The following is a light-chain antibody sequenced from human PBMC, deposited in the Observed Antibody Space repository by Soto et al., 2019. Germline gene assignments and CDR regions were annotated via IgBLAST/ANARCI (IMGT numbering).Light chain of an antibody. CDR2: DAS. V-gene: IGKV3-11*01. Sequence: EIVLTQSPATLSLSPGERATLSCRASQRISGYLGWYQQKPGQAPRLLIYDASNRATGITVRFSGSGSGTDYTLTITNLEPEDFALYYCQQRSSWPWTFGQGTKVDIK. CDR1: QRISGY. J-gene: IGKJ1*01. CDR3: QQRSSWPWT.